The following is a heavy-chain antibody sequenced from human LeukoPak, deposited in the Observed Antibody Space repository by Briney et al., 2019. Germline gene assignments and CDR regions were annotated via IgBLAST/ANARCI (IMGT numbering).Heavy chain of an antibody. V-gene: IGHV3-23*01. J-gene: IGHJ1*01. CDR2: ISGSGGST. CDR3: AKGEYSSSFSPREYFQH. CDR1: GFTFSSYA. Sequence: GGSLRLSCAASGFTFSSYAMSWVRQAPGKGLEWVSAISGSGGSTYYADSVKGRFTISRDNSKNTLYLQMNSLRAKDTAVYYCAKGEYSSSFSPREYFQHWGQSTLVTVSS. D-gene: IGHD6-13*01.